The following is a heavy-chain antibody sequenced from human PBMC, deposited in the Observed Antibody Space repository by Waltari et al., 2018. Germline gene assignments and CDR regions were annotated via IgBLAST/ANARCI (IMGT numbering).Heavy chain of an antibody. CDR1: GFTFSSYA. CDR2: ISGSGCST. J-gene: IGHJ4*02. D-gene: IGHD3-3*01. V-gene: IGHV3-23*01. Sequence: EVQLLESGGGLVQPGGSLRLSCAASGFTFSSYAMSWVRQAPGKGLGLVAAISGSGCSTYHADSLKGRFTIPRDNSKNTLYLQMNSLRAEDTAVYYCAKARSYYDFWSQDWGQGTLVTVSS. CDR3: AKARSYYDFWSQD.